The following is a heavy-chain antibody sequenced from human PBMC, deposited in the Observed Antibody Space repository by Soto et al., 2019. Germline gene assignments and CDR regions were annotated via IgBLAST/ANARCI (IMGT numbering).Heavy chain of an antibody. J-gene: IGHJ4*02. CDR2: INHSGST. CDR3: ARDRDTVMVNLAGYFDY. CDR1: GGSFSGYY. Sequence: QVQLQQWGAGLLKPSETLSLTCAVYGGSFSGYYWSWIRQPPGKGLEWIGEINHSGSTNYNPSLKSRVTISVDTSNNQFSRKLSSVTAAATDVYYCARDRDTVMVNLAGYFDYWGQGTLVTVSS. V-gene: IGHV4-34*01. D-gene: IGHD5-18*01.